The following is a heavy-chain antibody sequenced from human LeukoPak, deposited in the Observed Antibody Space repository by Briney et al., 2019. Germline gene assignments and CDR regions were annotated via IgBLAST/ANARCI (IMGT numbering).Heavy chain of an antibody. V-gene: IGHV3-23*01. CDR3: AKLQADVSVTGY. Sequence: PGGSLRLSCAASGFTFSSYEMNWVRQTPGKGLEWVSGISDSGARTYYADSVKGRFTIARDNSKDTLYLHMNSLRAEDTAVYYCAKLQADVSVTGYWGQGTLVTVSS. CDR1: GFTFSSYE. J-gene: IGHJ4*02. CDR2: ISDSGART. D-gene: IGHD3-16*01.